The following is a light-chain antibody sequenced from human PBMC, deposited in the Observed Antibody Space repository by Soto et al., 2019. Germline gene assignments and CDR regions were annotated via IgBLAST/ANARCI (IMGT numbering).Light chain of an antibody. J-gene: IGLJ2*01. CDR1: SSNIGSNY. CDR2: RNN. V-gene: IGLV1-47*01. CDR3: AAWDDSLSAHVV. Sequence: QAVVTQPPSASGTPGQRVTISCSGSSSNIGSNYVYWYQQLPGTAPKLLIYRNNQRPSGVPDRFSGSKSGTSASLAISGLRSEDEADYYCAAWDDSLSAHVVFGGGTHLTVL.